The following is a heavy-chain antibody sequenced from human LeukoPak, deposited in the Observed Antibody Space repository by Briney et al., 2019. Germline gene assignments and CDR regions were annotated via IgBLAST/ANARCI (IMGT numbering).Heavy chain of an antibody. CDR1: GFAFSSHA. J-gene: IGHJ4*02. V-gene: IGHV3-23*01. Sequence: GGSLRLSCAASGFAFSSHAMGWVRQAPGKGLEWVSTIGTSGSKTYYADSVRGRFTISRDNSKNTLYLQMNSLRAEDTAVYYCAKGYDFWSGYYFDYWGQGTLVTVSS. D-gene: IGHD3-3*01. CDR2: IGTSGSKT. CDR3: AKGYDFWSGYYFDY.